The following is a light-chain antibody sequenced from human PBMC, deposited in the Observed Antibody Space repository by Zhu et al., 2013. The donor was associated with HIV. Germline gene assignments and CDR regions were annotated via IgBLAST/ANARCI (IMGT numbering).Light chain of an antibody. Sequence: EIVLTQSPDTLSLSPGERATLSCRASQTVFSTYVAWYQHKRGQAPRLLIYASSTRATGVPDRISGSGSGTDFTLTITRLEPEDFAVYYCHQYGGSPYTFGQGTRLEIK. CDR2: ASS. J-gene: IGKJ2*01. CDR1: QTVFSTY. V-gene: IGKV3-20*01. CDR3: HQYGGSPYT.